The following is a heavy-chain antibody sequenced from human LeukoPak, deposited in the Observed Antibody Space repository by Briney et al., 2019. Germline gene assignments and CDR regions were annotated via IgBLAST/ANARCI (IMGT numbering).Heavy chain of an antibody. CDR1: GGTFSSYA. Sequence: SVKVSCKASGGTFSSYAISWVRQAPGQGLEWMGGIIPIFGTANYAQKFQGRVTITTDESTSTAYMELSSLRSEDTAVYYCARGVYYDFWSGLDYWGQGTLVTVSS. V-gene: IGHV1-69*05. J-gene: IGHJ4*02. D-gene: IGHD3-3*01. CDR2: IIPIFGTA. CDR3: ARGVYYDFWSGLDY.